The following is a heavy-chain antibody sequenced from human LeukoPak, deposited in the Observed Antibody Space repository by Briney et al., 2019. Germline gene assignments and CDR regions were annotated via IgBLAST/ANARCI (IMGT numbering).Heavy chain of an antibody. CDR1: GYSISSGIYY. Sequence: SETLSLTCAVSGYSISSGIYYWGWIRQPPGKGLEWIGSVFYGGSTYYNPSLKSRVTISVDTSKNQFSLQLSFLTAADTAMYYCAAGFDYWGQGTLVTVSS. CDR3: AAGFDY. J-gene: IGHJ4*02. V-gene: IGHV4-39*01. CDR2: VFYGGST.